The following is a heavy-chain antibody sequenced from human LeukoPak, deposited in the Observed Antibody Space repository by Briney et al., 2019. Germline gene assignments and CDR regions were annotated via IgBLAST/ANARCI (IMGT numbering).Heavy chain of an antibody. CDR3: ARGLGQHYDYVWGSYRTYYMDV. CDR1: GYTFTSYD. CDR2: MNPNSGNT. V-gene: IGHV1-8*03. Sequence: GASVKVSCKASGYTFTSYDINWVRQATGQGLEWMGWMNPNSGNTGYAQKFQGRVTITRNTSISTAYMELSSLRSEDTAVYYCARGLGQHYDYVWGSYRTYYMDVRGKGTTVTVSS. J-gene: IGHJ6*03. D-gene: IGHD3-16*02.